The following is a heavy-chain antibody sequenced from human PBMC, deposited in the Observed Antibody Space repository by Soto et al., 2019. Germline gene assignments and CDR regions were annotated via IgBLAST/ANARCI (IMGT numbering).Heavy chain of an antibody. CDR3: ARGCFYTSGNYFTYHTFAMDV. J-gene: IGHJ6*02. CDR1: GYSFTNYW. Sequence: GESLKISCKGSGYSFTNYWITWVRQMPGKGLEWLGRVDPTDSYSNYSPSFQGHVTISADKSISAAYLQWSSLKASDTAMYSCARGCFYTSGNYFTYHTFAMDVWGQGTTVTVSS. V-gene: IGHV5-10-1*01. D-gene: IGHD3-10*01. CDR2: VDPTDSYS.